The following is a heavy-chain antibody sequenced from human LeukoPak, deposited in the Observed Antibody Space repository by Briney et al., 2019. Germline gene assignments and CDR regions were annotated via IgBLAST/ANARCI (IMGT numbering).Heavy chain of an antibody. D-gene: IGHD6-6*01. CDR2: IKEDGSVK. V-gene: IGHV3-7*01. Sequence: GGSLRLSCADSGFTFSRHWMDWLRQAPGKGLEWVANIKEDGSVKNYGDSVKGRFTISRDNAKNSLYLQMNSLRAEDTAVYYCMAESSSPWEGYWGQGTLVTVSS. CDR1: GFTFSRHW. J-gene: IGHJ4*02. CDR3: MAESSSPWEGY.